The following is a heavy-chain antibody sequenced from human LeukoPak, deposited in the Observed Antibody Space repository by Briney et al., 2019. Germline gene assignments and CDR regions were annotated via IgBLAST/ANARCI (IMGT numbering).Heavy chain of an antibody. Sequence: ASAKVSCKASGYTFTSYYMHWVRQAPGQGLEWMGIINPSGGSTNYAQKFQGRVTMTRDTSTSTVYMDLSSLRSEDTAVYYCAREEGIGPRYFDLWGRGTLVTVSS. J-gene: IGHJ2*01. D-gene: IGHD2-21*01. V-gene: IGHV1-46*01. CDR2: INPSGGST. CDR3: AREEGIGPRYFDL. CDR1: GYTFTSYY.